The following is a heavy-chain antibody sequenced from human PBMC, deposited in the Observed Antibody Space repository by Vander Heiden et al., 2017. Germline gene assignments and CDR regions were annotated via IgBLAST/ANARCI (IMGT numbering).Heavy chain of an antibody. D-gene: IGHD2-8*01. CDR2: IKHDGSEK. J-gene: IGHJ6*02. CDR1: EFTFSSYW. CDR3: ARDGGYCSNGACFYGMDV. Sequence: EVQLVASGGGLVQPGGSLRLSCAASEFTFSSYWMSWVRQAPGKGLEWVANIKHDGSEKYYVDSVKGRFTISRDNAKNSLYLQMDSLRAEDTAVYYCARDGGYCSNGACFYGMDVWGQGTTVTVSS. V-gene: IGHV3-7*01.